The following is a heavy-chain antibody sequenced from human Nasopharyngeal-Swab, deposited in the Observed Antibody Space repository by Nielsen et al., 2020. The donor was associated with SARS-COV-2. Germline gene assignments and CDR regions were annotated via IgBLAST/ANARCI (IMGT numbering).Heavy chain of an antibody. D-gene: IGHD3-3*01. V-gene: IGHV4-34*01. CDR3: ARGPRGYDFWSGYYHGSFDY. J-gene: IGHJ4*02. Sequence: ESLKISCAASGFTFSGYYWSWIRQPPGKGLEWIGEINHSGSTNYNPSLKSRVTISVDTSKNQFSLKLSSVTAADTAVYYCARGPRGYDFWSGYYHGSFDYWGQGTLVTVSS. CDR1: GFTFSGYY. CDR2: INHSGST.